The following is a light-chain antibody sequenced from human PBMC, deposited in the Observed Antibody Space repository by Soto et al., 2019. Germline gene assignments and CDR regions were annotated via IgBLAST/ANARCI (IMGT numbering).Light chain of an antibody. J-gene: IGKJ1*01. CDR3: QQYGNPPQT. V-gene: IGKV3-20*01. CDR2: GAS. Sequence: EIVLTQSPGTLSLSPGEPVTLSCRASQTVLSSYVAWYYQKPGQAPRLLIYGASRRATGIPDRFSGSGSGTDSTLTISRLEPKEFGVFYCQQYGNPPQTFGQGTSVEVK. CDR1: QTVLSSY.